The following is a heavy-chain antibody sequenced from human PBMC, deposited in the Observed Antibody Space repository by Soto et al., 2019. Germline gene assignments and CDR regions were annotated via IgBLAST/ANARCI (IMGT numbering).Heavy chain of an antibody. CDR3: AAYCYTMTCTHFHGYS. Sequence: PGGTLRLSCAVSGFRVRDYLMSCARQEPGKGLEWVANIKQDEGDKYYVDSVKGRFTISRDNAKNALYLQMNSLRVEDTAVYYCAAYCYTMTCTHFHGYSWGQGTQVTVSS. CDR2: IKQDEGDK. J-gene: IGHJ5*02. V-gene: IGHV3-7*03. CDR1: GFRVRDYL. D-gene: IGHD3-16*02.